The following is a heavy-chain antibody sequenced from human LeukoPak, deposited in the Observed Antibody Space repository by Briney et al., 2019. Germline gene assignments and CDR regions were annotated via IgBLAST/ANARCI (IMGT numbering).Heavy chain of an antibody. CDR1: GFTFSSYG. J-gene: IGHJ4*02. CDR2: IRYDGSNK. CDR3: AKDLWGDYERLTGFDY. V-gene: IGHV3-30*02. D-gene: IGHD4-17*01. Sequence: GGSLRLSCAASGFTFSSYGMHWVRQAPGKGLEWVAFIRYDGSNKYYADSVKGRFTISRDNSKNTLYLQMNSLRAEDTAVYYCAKDLWGDYERLTGFDYWGQGTLVTVSS.